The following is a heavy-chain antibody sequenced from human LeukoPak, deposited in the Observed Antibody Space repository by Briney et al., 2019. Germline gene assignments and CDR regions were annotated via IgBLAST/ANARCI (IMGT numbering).Heavy chain of an antibody. CDR1: GFTFSSYG. CDR2: ISYEGSNK. CDR3: ARDGKLYYYDSSGYYREHYYYGMDV. J-gene: IGHJ6*02. D-gene: IGHD3-22*01. Sequence: GGSLRLSCAASGFTFSSYGMHWVRQAPGKGLEGVAVISYEGSNKYYADSVKGRFTISRDNSKNTLYLQMNSLRAEDTAVYYCARDGKLYYYDSSGYYREHYYYGMDVWGQGTTVTVSS. V-gene: IGHV3-30*19.